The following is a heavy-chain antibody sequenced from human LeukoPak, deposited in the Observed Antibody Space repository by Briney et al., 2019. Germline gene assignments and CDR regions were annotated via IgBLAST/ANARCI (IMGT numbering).Heavy chain of an antibody. CDR3: ARDIDFWSGYYPDAFDI. Sequence: GGSLRLSCAASGFTVSSNYMSWVRQAPGKGLEWVSVIYSGGSTYYADSVKGRFTISRDNAKNSLYLQMNSLRAEDTAVYYCARDIDFWSGYYPDAFDIWGQGTMVTVSS. J-gene: IGHJ3*02. CDR1: GFTVSSNY. CDR2: IYSGGST. V-gene: IGHV3-53*01. D-gene: IGHD3-3*01.